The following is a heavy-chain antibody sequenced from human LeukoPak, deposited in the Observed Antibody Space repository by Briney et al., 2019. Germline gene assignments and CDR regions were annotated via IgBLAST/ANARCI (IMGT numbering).Heavy chain of an antibody. CDR2: IYTSGST. CDR3: AREQLSYYYGSGSYSIPLYYYYMDV. D-gene: IGHD3-10*01. Sequence: SETLSLICTVSGGSNSSSSYYWSWIRQPAGKGLEWIVRIYTSGSTIYNPSLKSRVTMSVDTSKNQFSLKLSSVTAADTAVYYCAREQLSYYYGSGSYSIPLYYYYMDVWGKGTTVTISS. CDR1: GGSNSSSSYY. V-gene: IGHV4-61*02. J-gene: IGHJ6*03.